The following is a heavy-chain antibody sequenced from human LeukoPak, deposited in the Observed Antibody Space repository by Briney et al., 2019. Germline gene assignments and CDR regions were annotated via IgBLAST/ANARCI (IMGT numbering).Heavy chain of an antibody. D-gene: IGHD3-9*01. CDR2: ISAYNGNT. V-gene: IGHV1-18*01. CDR1: GYTFTSYG. J-gene: IGHJ6*03. CDR3: ARAPLGRDYDILTGDQTYYYYYMDV. Sequence: ASVKVSCKASGYTFTSYGISWVRQAPGQGLEWMGWISAYNGNTNYARKLQGRVTMTTDTSTSTAYMELSSLRSEDTAVYYCARAPLGRDYDILTGDQTYYYYYMDVWGKGTTVTVSS.